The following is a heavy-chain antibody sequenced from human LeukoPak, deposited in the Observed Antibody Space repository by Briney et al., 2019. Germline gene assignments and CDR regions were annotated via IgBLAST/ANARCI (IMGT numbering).Heavy chain of an antibody. D-gene: IGHD6-13*01. Sequence: SQTLSLTCTVSGGSISSGTYYWSWIRQPAGKGLEWIGRIYTTGSTNYNPSLKSRVTISVDTSKNQFSLKLSSVTAADTAVYYCARGPSWQAFDIWGQGTTVTVSS. J-gene: IGHJ3*02. CDR3: ARGPSWQAFDI. CDR1: GGSISSGTYY. CDR2: IYTTGST. V-gene: IGHV4-61*02.